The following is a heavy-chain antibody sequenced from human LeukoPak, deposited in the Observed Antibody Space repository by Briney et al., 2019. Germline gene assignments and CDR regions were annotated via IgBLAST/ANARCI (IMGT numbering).Heavy chain of an antibody. V-gene: IGHV3-23*01. CDR2: ISGSGGST. CDR1: GFTFSSYA. Sequence: GGPLRLSCAASGFTFSSYAMSWVRQAPGKGLEWVSAISGSGGSTYYADSVKGRFTISRDNSKNTLYLQMNSLRAEDTAVYYCAKFLRYYDSSGYNYFDYWGQGTLVTVSS. CDR3: AKFLRYYDSSGYNYFDY. D-gene: IGHD3-22*01. J-gene: IGHJ4*02.